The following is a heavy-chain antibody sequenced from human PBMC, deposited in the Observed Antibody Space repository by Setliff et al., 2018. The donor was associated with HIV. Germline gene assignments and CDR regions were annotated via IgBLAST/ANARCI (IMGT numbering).Heavy chain of an antibody. V-gene: IGHV3-15*01. Sequence: GGSLRLSCAASGFTFSNAWMSWVRQAPGKGLEWVGRIKRKTDGGTTDYAAPVKGRFTISRDDSKNTLYLKMNSLKTEDTAVYYCTRTILWFGELSIFFDYWGQGTLVTVSS. CDR2: IKRKTDGGTT. CDR1: GFTFSNAW. CDR3: TRTILWFGELSIFFDY. D-gene: IGHD3-10*01. J-gene: IGHJ4*02.